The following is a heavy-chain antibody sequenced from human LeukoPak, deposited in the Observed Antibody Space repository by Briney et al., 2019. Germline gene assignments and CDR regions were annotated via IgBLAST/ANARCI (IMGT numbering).Heavy chain of an antibody. CDR1: GFTFSSYS. Sequence: GGSLRLSCAASGFTFSSYSMNWVRQAPGKGLEWVSPISSSSSYIYYADSVKGRFTISRDNAKNSLYLQMNSLRAEDTAVYYCARTGQNDAFDIWGQGTLVTVSS. D-gene: IGHD1-14*01. CDR3: ARTGQNDAFDI. V-gene: IGHV3-21*01. CDR2: ISSSSSYI. J-gene: IGHJ3*02.